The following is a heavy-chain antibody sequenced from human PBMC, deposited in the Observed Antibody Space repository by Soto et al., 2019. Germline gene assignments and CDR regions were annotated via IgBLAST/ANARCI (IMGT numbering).Heavy chain of an antibody. Sequence: SESLSLTCAVSGGSFSGYYWSWIRQPPGKGLEWVGAINHSGNTYYNPSLKSRVTISGDTSKNTLSLKLSSVTAADTAKYYCSRLYLAVAAPNDYYFDFWGQGTLVTVSS. V-gene: IGHV4-34*03. CDR2: INHSGNT. D-gene: IGHD6-19*01. CDR3: SRLYLAVAAPNDYYFDF. CDR1: GGSFSGYY. J-gene: IGHJ4*02.